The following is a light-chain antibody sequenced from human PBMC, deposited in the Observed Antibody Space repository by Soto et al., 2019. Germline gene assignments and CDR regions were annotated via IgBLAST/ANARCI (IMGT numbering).Light chain of an antibody. CDR2: AAS. V-gene: IGKV1-12*01. J-gene: IGKJ5*01. CDR1: QGVGDW. CDR3: QQANSFPIT. Sequence: DIEMTKSPSYLCESVGDKVNITCRASQGVGDWLAWYQQKPGEAPKLLIYAASTLQSGVPPRFSGSKSGTEFTLTISSLQPEDFASYYCQQANSFPITFGQGTRLEIK.